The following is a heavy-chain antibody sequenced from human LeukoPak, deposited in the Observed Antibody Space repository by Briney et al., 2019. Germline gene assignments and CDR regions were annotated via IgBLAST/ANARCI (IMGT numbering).Heavy chain of an antibody. J-gene: IGHJ4*02. CDR1: GYTFTSYD. V-gene: IGHV1-8*01. CDR3: ARGSGDCSSTSCYMLDY. D-gene: IGHD2-2*02. CDR2: MNPNSGNT. Sequence: ASVKVSCKASGYTFTSYDINWVRQATGQGLEWMGWMNPNSGNTGYAQKFQGRVTMTRNTSISTAYMELSSLRSEDTAVYYCARGSGDCSSTSCYMLDYWGQGTLVPVSS.